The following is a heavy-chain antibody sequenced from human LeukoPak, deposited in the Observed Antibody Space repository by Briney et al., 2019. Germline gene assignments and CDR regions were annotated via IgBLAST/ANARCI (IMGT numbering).Heavy chain of an antibody. V-gene: IGHV3-66*01. CDR2: IYSGGST. CDR1: EFSVGSNY. Sequence: GGSLRLSCAASEFSVGSNYMTWVRQAPGKGLEWVSLIYSGGSTYYADSVKGRFTISRDNSKNTLYLQMNSLRAEDTAVYYCAREKEAPGVGVVVIRDYYYMDVWGKGTTVTVSS. CDR3: AREKEAPGVGVVVIRDYYYMDV. D-gene: IGHD3-22*01. J-gene: IGHJ6*03.